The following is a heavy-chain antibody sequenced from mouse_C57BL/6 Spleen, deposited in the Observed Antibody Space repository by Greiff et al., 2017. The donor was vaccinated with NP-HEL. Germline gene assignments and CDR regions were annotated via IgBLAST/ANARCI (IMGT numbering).Heavy chain of an antibody. J-gene: IGHJ1*03. V-gene: IGHV1-66*01. CDR2: IYPGSGNT. CDR1: GYSFTSYY. D-gene: IGHD1-1*01. CDR3: ARSSSWYFDV. Sequence: QVQLQQSGPELVKPGASVKISCKASGYSFTSYYIHWVKQRPGQGLEWIGWIYPGSGNTKYNEKFKGQAPLTADTSSSTAYMQLSSLTSEDSAVYYCARSSSWYFDVWGTGTTVTVSS.